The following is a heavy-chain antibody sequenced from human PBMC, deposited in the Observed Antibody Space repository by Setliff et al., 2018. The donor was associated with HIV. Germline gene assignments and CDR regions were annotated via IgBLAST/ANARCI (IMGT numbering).Heavy chain of an antibody. D-gene: IGHD3-10*01. Sequence: GGSLRLSCAASGFTFSSYAMSWVRQSPGKGLEWVSGISDSGRSIHYTASVKGRFTISRDNFKNTVYLQMSNLRSEDTAVYYCAKDYKTITMVRGVKEGLDYWGQGTLVTVSS. CDR1: GFTFSSYA. CDR3: AKDYKTITMVRGVKEGLDY. CDR2: ISDSGRSI. V-gene: IGHV3-23*01. J-gene: IGHJ4*02.